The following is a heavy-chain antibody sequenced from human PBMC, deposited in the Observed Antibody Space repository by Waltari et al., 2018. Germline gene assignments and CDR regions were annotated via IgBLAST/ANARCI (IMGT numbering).Heavy chain of an antibody. Sequence: QVPLQQGGAGLLKPSGTMSLTCDGSGGYFSGYYWSWIRQPPGGRLEWIGDVSHTGATSYNASLRSRVTISVDTSKRQFSLNLTSVAAAERGVYYCARGSRKTFFDYWSQGTLVTVSS. CDR3: ARGSRKTFFDY. V-gene: IGHV4-34*01. J-gene: IGHJ4*02. D-gene: IGHD3-16*01. CDR1: GGYFSGYY. CDR2: VSHTGAT.